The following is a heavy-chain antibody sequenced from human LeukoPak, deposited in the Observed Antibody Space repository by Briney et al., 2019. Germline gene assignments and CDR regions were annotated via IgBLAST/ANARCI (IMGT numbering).Heavy chain of an antibody. CDR1: GFTVSTNS. V-gene: IGHV3-69-1*02. CDR2: VYSDNT. Sequence: PGGSLRLSCTVSGFTVSTNSMSWVRQAPGKGLEWVSFVYSDNTHYSDSVKGRFTISRDNAKNSLYLQMNSLRAEDTAVYYCARDHSGYPGGFDYWGQGTLVTVSS. CDR3: ARDHSGYPGGFDY. J-gene: IGHJ4*02. D-gene: IGHD5-12*01.